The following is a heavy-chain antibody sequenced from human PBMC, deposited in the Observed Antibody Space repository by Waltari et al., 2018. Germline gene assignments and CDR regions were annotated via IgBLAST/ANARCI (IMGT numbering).Heavy chain of an antibody. CDR1: GGTFSSYA. Sequence: QVQLVQSGAEVKKPGSSVKVSCKASGGTFSSYAISWVRQAPGQGLEWMGGIIPIFGTANYAQKFQGRVTITADESTSTAYMELSRLRSDDTAVYYCASLSSSSRPRDAFDIWGQGTMVTVSS. CDR2: IIPIFGTA. CDR3: ASLSSSSRPRDAFDI. V-gene: IGHV1-69*12. J-gene: IGHJ3*02. D-gene: IGHD6-6*01.